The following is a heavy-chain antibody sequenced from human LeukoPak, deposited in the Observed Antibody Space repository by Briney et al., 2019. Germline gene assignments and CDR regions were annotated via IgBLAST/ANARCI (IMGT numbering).Heavy chain of an antibody. V-gene: IGHV4-59*01. CDR2: IYYSGST. Sequence: SETLSLTCTVSGGSISSYYWSWIRQPPGKGLEWIGYIYYSGSTSYNPSLKGRVTISVETSKNQFSLKLSSMTAADTAVYYCATGLVLQLQYPRSGVWGQGTLVTVSS. CDR1: GGSISSYY. J-gene: IGHJ4*02. D-gene: IGHD5-24*01. CDR3: ATGLVLQLQYPRSGV.